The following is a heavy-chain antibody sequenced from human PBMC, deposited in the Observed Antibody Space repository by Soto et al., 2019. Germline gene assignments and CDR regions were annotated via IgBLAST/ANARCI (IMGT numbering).Heavy chain of an antibody. V-gene: IGHV3-23*01. CDR3: AKDPRNHY. CDR2: ISGTGDTT. J-gene: IGHJ4*02. D-gene: IGHD1-1*01. CDR1: GFTFSNYA. Sequence: EVQLLESGGGLVQPGGSLRLSCAASGFTFSNYAMSWVRQAPDKGLEWVSLISGTGDTTYYADSVKGRFTISRDNSKNTVYLQMNSLRAEDTAVYYCAKDPRNHYWGQGTLVTVSS.